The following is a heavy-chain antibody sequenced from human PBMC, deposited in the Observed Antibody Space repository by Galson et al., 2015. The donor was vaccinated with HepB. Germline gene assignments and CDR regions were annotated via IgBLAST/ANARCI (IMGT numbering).Heavy chain of an antibody. CDR3: ARSFSSSNYRVDYNFGWDV. V-gene: IGHV4-59*01. D-gene: IGHD6-13*01. J-gene: IGHJ6*02. CDR2: IYHNGRS. CDR1: GGSISTYY. Sequence: ETLSLTCTVSGGSISTYYWNWIRLSPGKGLEWIGDIYHNGRSNSDPSLKSRLPFSVATSKNQFSLKLRSVTAADTAIYYCARSFSSSNYRVDYNFGWDVWGQGTTVIVSS.